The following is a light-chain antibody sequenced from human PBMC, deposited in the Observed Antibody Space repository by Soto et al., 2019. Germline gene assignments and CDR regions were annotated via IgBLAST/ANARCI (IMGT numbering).Light chain of an antibody. CDR3: QQSYSMPLT. CDR2: AAS. V-gene: IGKV1-39*01. Sequence: DIQMTQSPSSLSASVGDRITITCRASQSISSYLNWYQQKPLKAPKLLIYAASSLQSGVPSRFSGSGSATDFTLTISSLEPEDFATYYCQQSYSMPLTFGGGTKVEIK. J-gene: IGKJ4*01. CDR1: QSISSY.